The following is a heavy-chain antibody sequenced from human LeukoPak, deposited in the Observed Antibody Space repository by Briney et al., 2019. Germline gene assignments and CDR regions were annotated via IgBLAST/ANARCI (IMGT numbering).Heavy chain of an antibody. Sequence: SVKVSCKASGGTFSSYAISWVRQAPGQGLEWTGGIIPIFGTANYAQKFQGRVTITADKSTSTAYMELSSLRSEDTAVYYCARDQTGTTSAYAFDIWGQGTMVTVSS. V-gene: IGHV1-69*06. CDR1: GGTFSSYA. CDR3: ARDQTGTTSAYAFDI. D-gene: IGHD1-1*01. CDR2: IIPIFGTA. J-gene: IGHJ3*02.